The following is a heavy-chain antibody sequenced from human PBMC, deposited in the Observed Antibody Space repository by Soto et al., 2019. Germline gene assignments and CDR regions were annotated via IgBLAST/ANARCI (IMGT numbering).Heavy chain of an antibody. CDR3: ARGVARTTFDY. CDR1: GFTFSSYS. CDR2: ISSSSSTI. D-gene: IGHD2-15*01. Sequence: EVQLVESGGGLVQPGGSLRLSCAASGFTFSSYSMNWVRQAPGKGLEWVSYISSSSSTIYYADSVKGRFTISRDNAKNSLYLQMNSLRAEDTAVYYCARGVARTTFDYWGQGTLVTVSS. V-gene: IGHV3-48*01. J-gene: IGHJ4*02.